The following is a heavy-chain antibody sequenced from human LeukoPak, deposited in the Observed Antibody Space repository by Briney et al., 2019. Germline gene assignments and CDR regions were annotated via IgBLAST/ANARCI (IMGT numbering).Heavy chain of an antibody. CDR2: ISAYNGNT. V-gene: IGHV1-18*01. Sequence: ASVKVSCKASGYTFTSYGISWVRQAPGQGLEWMGWISAYNGNTNYPQKLQGRVTMTTDTSTSTAYMELRSLRSDDTAVYFCARGNSGSYYGYYYMDVWGKGTTVTVSS. CDR3: ARGNSGSYYGYYYMDV. J-gene: IGHJ6*03. D-gene: IGHD1-26*01. CDR1: GYTFTSYG.